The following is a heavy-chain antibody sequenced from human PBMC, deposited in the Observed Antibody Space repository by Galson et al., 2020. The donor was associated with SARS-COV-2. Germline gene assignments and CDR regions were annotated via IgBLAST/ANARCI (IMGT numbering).Heavy chain of an antibody. CDR1: GGSIRSDH. V-gene: IGHV4-59*01. CDR3: ARLIGNRWVHYFDY. J-gene: IGHJ4*02. CDR2: INYSGSS. Sequence: ETSETLSLTCTVSGGSIRSDHWSWIRQPPGKGLEWIGDINYSGSSDYNLSLKSRVTISVDTSRNQLSLELNSVTAADTAVYYCARLIGNRWVHYFDYWGQGALVTVSS.